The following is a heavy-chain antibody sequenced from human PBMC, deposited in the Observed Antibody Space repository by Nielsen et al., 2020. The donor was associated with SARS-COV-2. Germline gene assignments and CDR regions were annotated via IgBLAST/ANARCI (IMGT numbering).Heavy chain of an antibody. V-gene: IGHV3-9*01. CDR1: GFTFDDYA. CDR3: AKLPITMVRGVIITGDAFDI. CDR2: ISWNSGSI. J-gene: IGHJ3*02. Sequence: SLKISCAASGFTFDDYAMHWVRQAPGKGLEWVSGISWNSGSIGYADSVKGRFTISRDNAKNSLYLQMNSLRAEDTALYYCAKLPITMVRGVIITGDAFDIWGQGTMVTVSS. D-gene: IGHD3-10*01.